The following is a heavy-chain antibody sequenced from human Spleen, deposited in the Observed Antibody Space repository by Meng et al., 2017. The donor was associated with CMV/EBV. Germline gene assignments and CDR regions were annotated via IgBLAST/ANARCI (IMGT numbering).Heavy chain of an antibody. CDR1: GFTFSSYG. J-gene: IGHJ4*02. CDR2: ISYDGSNK. CDR3: AKDVLAYYDSSDWDY. Sequence: SGFTFSSYGMHWVRRAPGKGLEWVAVISYDGSNKYYADSVKGRFTISRDNSKNTLYLQMNSLRAEDTAVYYCAKDVLAYYDSSDWDYWGQGTLVTVSS. D-gene: IGHD3-22*01. V-gene: IGHV3-30*18.